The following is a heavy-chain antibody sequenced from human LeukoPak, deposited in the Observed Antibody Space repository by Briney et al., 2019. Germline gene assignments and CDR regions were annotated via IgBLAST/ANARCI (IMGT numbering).Heavy chain of an antibody. CDR1: GFTFSSYW. D-gene: IGHD3-10*01. CDR3: AKRRRMVRGVYYYYYMDV. J-gene: IGHJ6*03. V-gene: IGHV3-7*03. Sequence: GGSLRLSCGASGFTFSSYWMSWVRQAPGKGLEWVANIKQDGSEKYYVDSVKGRFTISRDNSKNTLYLQMNSLRAEDTAVYYCAKRRRMVRGVYYYYYMDVWGKGTTVTISS. CDR2: IKQDGSEK.